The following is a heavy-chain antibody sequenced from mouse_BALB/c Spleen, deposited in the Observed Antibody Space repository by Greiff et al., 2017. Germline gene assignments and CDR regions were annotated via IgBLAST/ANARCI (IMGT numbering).Heavy chain of an antibody. CDR2: IYPGSGST. V-gene: IGHV1-55*01. D-gene: IGHD1-1*02. Sequence: VQLQQPGAELVKPGTSVKLSCKASGYTFTSYWINWVKLRPGQGLEWIGDIYPGSGSTNYNEKFKSKATLTVDTSSSTAYMQLSSLASEDSALYYCARGGGGNYAMDYWGQGTAVTVSS. J-gene: IGHJ4*01. CDR3: ARGGGGNYAMDY. CDR1: GYTFTSYW.